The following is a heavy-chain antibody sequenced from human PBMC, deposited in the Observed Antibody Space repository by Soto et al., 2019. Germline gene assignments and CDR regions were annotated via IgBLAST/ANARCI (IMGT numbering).Heavy chain of an antibody. D-gene: IGHD5-18*01. CDR2: IRTKSNSYAT. Sequence: EVQLVESGGDLVQPGGSLKLSCAASGFTFSDSAVHWVRQASGKGLEWVGRIRTKSNSYATTCTASLKGRFTISRDDSKNTAYLQMNSLETEDTAVYYCTRATDTGGLNWFDPRGPGTLVTVSS. CDR1: GFTFSDSA. V-gene: IGHV3-73*02. CDR3: TRATDTGGLNWFDP. J-gene: IGHJ5*02.